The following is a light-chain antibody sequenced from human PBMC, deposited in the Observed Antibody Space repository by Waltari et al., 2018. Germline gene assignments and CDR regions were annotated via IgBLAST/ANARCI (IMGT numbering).Light chain of an antibody. V-gene: IGLV2-11*01. CDR2: DVP. J-gene: IGLJ2*01. CDR3: CSYAGSYTLL. CDR1: SSDVGSYNY. Sequence: QSALTQPRSVSGFPGQSVTISCPGTSSDVGSYNYVSWYHQHPGKAPKLMIFDVPKRPSGVPDRLSGSKSGNTASLTISGLQAEDEADYYCCSYAGSYTLLFGGGTKLTVL.